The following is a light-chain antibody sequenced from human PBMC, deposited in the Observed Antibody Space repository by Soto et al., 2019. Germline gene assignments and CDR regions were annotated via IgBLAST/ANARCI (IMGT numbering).Light chain of an antibody. V-gene: IGKV1-39*01. CDR3: QQRSNWPLT. CDR2: AAS. Sequence: DIQMTQSPSSLSASVGDRVTITCRTSQSVSGYLNWYQQEPGKAPKLLIYAASSLQSGVPSRFSGSGSGTDFSLTISSLEPEDFAVYYCQQRSNWPLTFGGGTKV. CDR1: QSVSGY. J-gene: IGKJ4*01.